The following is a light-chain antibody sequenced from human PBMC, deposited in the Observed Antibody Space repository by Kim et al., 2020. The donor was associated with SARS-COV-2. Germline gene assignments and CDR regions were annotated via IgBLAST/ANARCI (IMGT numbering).Light chain of an antibody. CDR3: AAWDYSLSGLWV. V-gene: IGLV1-47*01. Sequence: VTISLSGTNTHIRSNFGLRDQHRPGKAPQPIHQRNNRRPSGVPGRFSCSKSGTSASLAISDLRSEDGGYYYCAAWDYSLSGLWVFGGGTQLTVL. CDR1: NTHIRSNF. CDR2: RNN. J-gene: IGLJ7*01.